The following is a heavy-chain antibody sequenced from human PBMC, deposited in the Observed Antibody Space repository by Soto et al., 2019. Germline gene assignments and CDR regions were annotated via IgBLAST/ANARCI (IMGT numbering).Heavy chain of an antibody. V-gene: IGHV3-23*01. J-gene: IGHJ4*02. CDR2: ISASGSST. CDR1: GFTFRTYA. Sequence: GGSLRLSCAASGFTFRTYAMTWVRQAPGKGLEWVSGISASGSSTYYADSVKGRFSISRDNSQNTLYLHMNSLRAEDTAIYSCAKTWGSGGWYFDSWGQGTLVTVSS. CDR3: AKTWGSGGWYFDS. D-gene: IGHD6-19*01.